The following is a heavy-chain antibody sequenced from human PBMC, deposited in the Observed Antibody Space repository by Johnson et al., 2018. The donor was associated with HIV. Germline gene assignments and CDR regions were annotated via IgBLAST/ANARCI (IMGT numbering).Heavy chain of an antibody. D-gene: IGHD6-6*01. CDR2: IKQDGSEK. CDR1: GFTFSSYV. CDR3: ARGRIAARPI. J-gene: IGHJ3*02. V-gene: IGHV3-7*01. Sequence: VQLVESGGGLVQPGGSLRLSCAASGFTFSSYVMSWVRQAPGRGLEWVANIKQDGSEKYYVDSVKGRFTISRDNAKNSLYLQMNSLRADDTAVYYCARGRIAARPIWGQGTMVTVSS.